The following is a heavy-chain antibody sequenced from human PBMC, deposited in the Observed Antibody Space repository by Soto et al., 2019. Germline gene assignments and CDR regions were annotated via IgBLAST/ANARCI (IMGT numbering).Heavy chain of an antibody. J-gene: IGHJ4*02. CDR2: ISPTSGGT. V-gene: IGHV1-2*02. CDR1: GYSFIDYY. CDR3: ARPPGYISDWYYFDL. Sequence: GASVKVSCKASGYSFIDYYIHWVRQAPGQGFEWMGRISPTSGGTNYAQKFEGRVTMTWDTSLNTAYMELSSLISDDTAVYYCARPPGYISDWYYFDLWGQGTLVTVSS. D-gene: IGHD3-9*01.